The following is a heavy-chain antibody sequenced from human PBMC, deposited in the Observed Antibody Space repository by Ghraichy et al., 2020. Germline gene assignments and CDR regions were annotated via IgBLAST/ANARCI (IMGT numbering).Heavy chain of an antibody. J-gene: IGHJ4*01. CDR3: ARDSYNYDYTSGYSARGLFDF. Sequence: ASVKVSCKASGYSFISYAIHWVRQAPGQGLEWMAWINAGDGKAKYSQKFQGRLTITRDTSASTAYMELSSLTSEDTAVYYCARDSYNYDYTSGYSARGLFDFWGHGTLVTVSS. CDR2: INAGDGKA. V-gene: IGHV1-3*01. D-gene: IGHD3-22*01. CDR1: GYSFISYA.